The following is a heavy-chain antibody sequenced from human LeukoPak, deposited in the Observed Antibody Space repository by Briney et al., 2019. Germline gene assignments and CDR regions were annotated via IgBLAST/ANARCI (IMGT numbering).Heavy chain of an antibody. J-gene: IGHJ5*02. CDR2: IIPIFGTA. Sequence: SVKVSCKASGGTFSSYAISWVRQAPGQGLEWMGGIIPIFGTANYAQKFQGRVTITADESTSTAYMELSSLRSEDTAVYYCASASSSWYWFDPWGQGTLVTVSS. V-gene: IGHV1-69*01. CDR3: ASASSSWYWFDP. D-gene: IGHD6-13*01. CDR1: GGTFSSYA.